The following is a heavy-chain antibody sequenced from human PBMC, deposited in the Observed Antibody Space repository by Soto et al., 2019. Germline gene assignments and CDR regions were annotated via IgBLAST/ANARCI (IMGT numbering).Heavy chain of an antibody. D-gene: IGHD3-10*01. CDR1: GFTVSTSY. CDR3: AREGGSYGPFDC. V-gene: IGHV3-53*01. Sequence: GGSLRLSCAASGFTVSTSYMSWFRQAPGKGLEWVSVIYSGGSTYNADSVKGRFTISRDNSKNTLYLQMNSLRAEDTAVYYCAREGGSYGPFDCWGQGTLVTVSS. CDR2: IYSGGST. J-gene: IGHJ4*02.